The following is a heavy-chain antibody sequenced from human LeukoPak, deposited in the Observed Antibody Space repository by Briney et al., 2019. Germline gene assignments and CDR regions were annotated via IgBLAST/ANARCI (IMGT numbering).Heavy chain of an antibody. CDR2: ISAYSGNT. CDR3: ARASPLLRYFDWWRTRLPGGGENDY. V-gene: IGHV1-18*01. D-gene: IGHD3-9*01. J-gene: IGHJ4*02. CDR1: GYTFTSYG. Sequence: GASVKVSCKASGYTFTSYGISWVRQAPGQGLEWMGWISAYSGNTNYAQKLQGRVTMTTDTSTSTAYMELRSLRSDDTAVYYCARASPLLRYFDWWRTRLPGGGENDYWGQGTLVTVSS.